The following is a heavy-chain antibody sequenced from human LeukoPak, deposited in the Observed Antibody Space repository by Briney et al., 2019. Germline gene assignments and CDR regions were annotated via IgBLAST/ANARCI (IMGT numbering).Heavy chain of an antibody. CDR1: GGSISSGSYY. V-gene: IGHV4-61*02. CDR3: ARDRDYYDIPQGWFDP. D-gene: IGHD3-22*01. CDR2: IYTSGST. Sequence: SQTLSLTCTVSGGSISSGSYYWSWIRQPAGKGLEWIGRIYTSGSTNYNPSLKSRVTISVDTSKNQFSLKLSSVTAADTAVYYCARDRDYYDIPQGWFDPWGQGTLVTVSS. J-gene: IGHJ5*02.